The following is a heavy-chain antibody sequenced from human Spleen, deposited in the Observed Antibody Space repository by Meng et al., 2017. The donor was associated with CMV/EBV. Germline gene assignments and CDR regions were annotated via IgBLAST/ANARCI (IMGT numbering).Heavy chain of an antibody. J-gene: IGHJ4*02. CDR2: IRGSGGST. D-gene: IGHD2-21*01. V-gene: IGHV3-23*01. Sequence: GESLKISCVASGFSFSSYAMDWVRRAPGKGLEWVSAIRGSGGSTYYADSVKGRFTISRDNSKDTLYLQMNSLRAEDTAVYYCAKVYEAYNPKSYFDYWGQGTLVTVSS. CDR1: GFSFSSYA. CDR3: AKVYEAYNPKSYFDY.